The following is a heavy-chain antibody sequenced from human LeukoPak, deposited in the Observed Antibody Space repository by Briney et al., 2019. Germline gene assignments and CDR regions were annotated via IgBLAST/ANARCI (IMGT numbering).Heavy chain of an antibody. CDR2: IYTSGDT. V-gene: IGHV3-66*01. CDR1: GFTVINY. J-gene: IGHJ4*02. D-gene: IGHD6-13*01. Sequence: GGSLRLSCVASGFTVINYMTWVRQAPGKGLEWVSVIYTSGDTYYADSVKGRFTISGDNSKNTLYLQMNSLRAEDTAVYYCSQSGHSSSCACYWGQGALVTVSS. CDR3: SQSGHSSSCACY.